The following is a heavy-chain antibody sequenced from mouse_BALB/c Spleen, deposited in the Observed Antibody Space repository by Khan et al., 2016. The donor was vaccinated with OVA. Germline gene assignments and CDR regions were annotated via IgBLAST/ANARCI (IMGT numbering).Heavy chain of an antibody. CDR3: ARDHYGSSYDYAMDY. V-gene: IGHV2-9*02. J-gene: IGHJ4*01. CDR2: IGTGGST. Sequence: VKLEVSGPGLVAPSQSLSITCTVSGFSLTNYTVHWVRQPPGKGLEWLGIIGTGGSTNYNSALMSRLSINKDNSKSQVFLKMNSLQTDDTAMYYCARDHYGSSYDYAMDYWGQGTSVTVSS. D-gene: IGHD1-1*01. CDR1: GFSLTNYT.